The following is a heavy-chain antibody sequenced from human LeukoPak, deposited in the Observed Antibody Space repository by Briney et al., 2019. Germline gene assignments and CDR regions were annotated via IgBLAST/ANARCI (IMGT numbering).Heavy chain of an antibody. V-gene: IGHV3-49*04. J-gene: IGHJ4*02. CDR1: GFTFGDYA. D-gene: IGHD3-3*01. Sequence: GGSLRLSCTASGFTFGDYAMSWVRQAPGKGLEWVGFIRSKAYGRTTEYAAYVKGRFTISRDDSKSIAYLQMNSLKTEDTAVYYCTRGQDYDFWSGYYLFDYWGQGTLVTVSS. CDR2: IRSKAYGRTT. CDR3: TRGQDYDFWSGYYLFDY.